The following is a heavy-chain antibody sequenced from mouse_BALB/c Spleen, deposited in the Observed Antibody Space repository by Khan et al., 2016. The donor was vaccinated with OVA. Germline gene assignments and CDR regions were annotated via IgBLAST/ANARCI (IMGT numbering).Heavy chain of an antibody. CDR3: ARWFDGYSSLYAMDY. Sequence: VQLQESGPGLVAPSQSLSITCTVSGFSLTSYGIHWVRQPPGKGLEWLVLIWSDGSTNYNSVLKSRLSISKYNSTSQVFLKMNSLHTDDTAMYYCARWFDGYSSLYAMDYWGQGTSVTVSS. D-gene: IGHD2-3*01. J-gene: IGHJ4*01. V-gene: IGHV2-6*02. CDR2: IWSDGST. CDR1: GFSLTSYG.